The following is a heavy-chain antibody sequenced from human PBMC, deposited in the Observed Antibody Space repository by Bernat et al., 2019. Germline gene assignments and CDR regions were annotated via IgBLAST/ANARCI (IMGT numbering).Heavy chain of an antibody. CDR3: AREAGKFFDY. J-gene: IGHJ4*02. V-gene: IGHV3-30-3*01. CDR2: ISYDGSNK. CDR1: GFTFSSYA. D-gene: IGHD6-19*01. Sequence: QVQLVESGGGVVQPGRSLRLSCAASGFTFSSYAMHWVHQAPGKGLEWVAVISYDGSNKYYADSVKGRFTISRDNSKNTLYLQMNSLRAEDTAVYYCAREAGKFFDYWGQGTLVTVSS.